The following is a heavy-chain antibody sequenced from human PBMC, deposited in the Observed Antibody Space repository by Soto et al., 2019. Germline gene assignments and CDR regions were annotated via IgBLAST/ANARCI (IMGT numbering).Heavy chain of an antibody. Sequence: GGSLRLSCSASGFTFSSYAMHWVRQAPGKGLEYVSAISSNGGSTYYADSVKGRFTISRDNSKNTLYLQMSSLRAEDTAVYYCVKAVGYSSYTFDYWGQGTLVTVSS. CDR2: ISSNGGST. J-gene: IGHJ4*02. CDR1: GFTFSSYA. D-gene: IGHD6-13*01. CDR3: VKAVGYSSYTFDY. V-gene: IGHV3-64D*08.